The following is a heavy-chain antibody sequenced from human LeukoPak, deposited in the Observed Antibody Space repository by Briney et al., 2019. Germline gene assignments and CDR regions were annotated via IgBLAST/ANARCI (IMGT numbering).Heavy chain of an antibody. CDR3: ASGKALRGSKRIRYFDY. V-gene: IGHV4-39*07. J-gene: IGHJ4*02. Sequence: SETLSLTCTVSGGSISSSSYYWGWIRQPPGKGLEWIGSIYYSGSTYYNPSLKSRVTISVDTSKNQFSLKLSSVTAAGTAVYYCASGKALRGSKRIRYFDYWGQGTLVTVSS. D-gene: IGHD2-15*01. CDR1: GGSISSSSYY. CDR2: IYYSGST.